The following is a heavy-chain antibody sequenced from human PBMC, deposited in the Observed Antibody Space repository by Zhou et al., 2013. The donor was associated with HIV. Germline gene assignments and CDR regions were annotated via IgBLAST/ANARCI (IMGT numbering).Heavy chain of an antibody. D-gene: IGHD3-22*01. CDR2: IIPIFGTT. J-gene: IGHJ4*02. CDR1: GGTFSGYG. CDR3: ARCYYDSSSCDF. Sequence: QGHLVQSGAEVKKPGSSVKVSCKASGGTFSGYGVSWVRQAPGQGLEWMGGIIPIFGTTKYAQKFQDRFTITTDESSSTAYMELRSLRSEDTAVYYCARCYYDSSSCDFWGQGTLLTVSS. V-gene: IGHV1-69*05.